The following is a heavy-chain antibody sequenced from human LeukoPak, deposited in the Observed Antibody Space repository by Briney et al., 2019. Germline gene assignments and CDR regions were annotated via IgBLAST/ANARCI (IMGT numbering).Heavy chain of an antibody. J-gene: IGHJ6*02. D-gene: IGHD3-3*01. V-gene: IGHV3-21*01. CDR2: ISSSSSYI. CDR3: ARDFGSSYNYGMDV. Sequence: GGSLRLSCLVSGFSFSDYAMNWVRQAPGKGLEWVSSISSSSSYIYYADSVKGRFTISRDNAKNSLYLQMNSLRAEDTAVYYCARDFGSSYNYGMDVWGQGTTVTVSS. CDR1: GFSFSDYA.